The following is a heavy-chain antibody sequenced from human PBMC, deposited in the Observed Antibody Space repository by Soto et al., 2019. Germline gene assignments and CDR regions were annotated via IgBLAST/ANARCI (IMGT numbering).Heavy chain of an antibody. CDR3: ASRPEVQLSKGSGDAFDI. CDR1: GYTFTSYG. V-gene: IGHV1-18*01. Sequence: ASVKVSCKASGYTFTSYGISWVRQAPGQGLEWMGWISAYNGNTNYAQKLQGRVTMTTDTSTSTAYMELRSLRSDDTAVYYCASRPEVQLSKGSGDAFDIWGQGTMVTVSS. J-gene: IGHJ3*02. D-gene: IGHD6-13*01. CDR2: ISAYNGNT.